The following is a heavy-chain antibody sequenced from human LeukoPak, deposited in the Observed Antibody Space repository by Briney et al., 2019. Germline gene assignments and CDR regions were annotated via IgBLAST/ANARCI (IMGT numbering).Heavy chain of an antibody. CDR1: GFTFRSYA. Sequence: GGSLRLSCAASGFTFRSYAMSWVRQARGKGGEGGAAISGSGGSSTYYADSVKGRFTISRDNSKNTLYRQMNSLRAEDTAVYYCAKDRGPRIAAAGGWGQGTLVTVSS. D-gene: IGHD6-13*01. J-gene: IGHJ4*02. V-gene: IGHV3-23*01. CDR3: AKDRGPRIAAAGG. CDR2: ISGSGGSST.